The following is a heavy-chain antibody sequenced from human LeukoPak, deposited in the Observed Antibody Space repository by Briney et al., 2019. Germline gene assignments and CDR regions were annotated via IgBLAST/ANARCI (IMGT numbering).Heavy chain of an antibody. CDR2: ISHDGSNK. V-gene: IGHV3-30-3*01. Sequence: GGSLRLSCAASGFTFSSYAMHWVRQAPGKGLEWVAVISHDGSNKYYADSVKGRFTISRDNSKNTLYPQMNRLRGEDTAVYCCARALCGGDCYPLSGNAFDIWGQGTMVTVSS. J-gene: IGHJ3*02. CDR1: GFTFSSYA. CDR3: ARALCGGDCYPLSGNAFDI. D-gene: IGHD2-21*02.